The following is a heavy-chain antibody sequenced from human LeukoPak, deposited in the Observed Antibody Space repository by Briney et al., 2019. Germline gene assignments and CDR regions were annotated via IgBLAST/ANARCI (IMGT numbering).Heavy chain of an antibody. CDR3: AKTGSGTYYDRFDY. V-gene: IGHV4-34*01. Sequence: PSETLSLTCAVYGGSFSGYYWSWIRQPPGKGLEWIGEINHSGSTNYNPSLKSRVTISVDTSKSQLSLRLSSVTAADTAVYYCAKTGSGTYYDRFDYWGQGTLVTVSS. J-gene: IGHJ4*02. D-gene: IGHD3-10*01. CDR2: INHSGST. CDR1: GGSFSGYY.